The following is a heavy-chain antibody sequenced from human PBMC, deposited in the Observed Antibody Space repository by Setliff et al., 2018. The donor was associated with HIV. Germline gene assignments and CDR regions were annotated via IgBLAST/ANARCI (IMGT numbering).Heavy chain of an antibody. J-gene: IGHJ3*02. V-gene: IGHV3-49*04. CDR3: TTAPFTMIIVDINKGAFDI. CDR2: IRNKDYGETT. D-gene: IGHD3-22*01. CDR1: GFNFGDYG. Sequence: QPGGSLRLSCTTSGFNFGDYGMSWVRQAPGKGLEWVSFIRNKDYGETTEYAASVKGRFTISRDDSESIAYLQMSSLKTEDTAVYYCTTAPFTMIIVDINKGAFDIWGQGTMVTVSS.